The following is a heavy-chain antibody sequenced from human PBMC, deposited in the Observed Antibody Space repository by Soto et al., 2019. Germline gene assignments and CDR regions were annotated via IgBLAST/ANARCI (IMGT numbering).Heavy chain of an antibody. CDR1: GGSFGDYY. V-gene: IGHV4-34*01. J-gene: IGHJ4*02. CDR2: INHSGNT. Sequence: PSETLSVTCAVDGGSFGDYYWSWIRQPPGKGLEWLGEINHSGNTNYNPSLKSRVTISVDTSRNHFSLKVNSVTAADTAVYYCATDRGNYWGQGTQVTVS. CDR3: ATDRGNY.